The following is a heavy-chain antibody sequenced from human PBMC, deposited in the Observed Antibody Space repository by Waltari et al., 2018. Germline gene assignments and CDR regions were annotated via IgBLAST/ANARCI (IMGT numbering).Heavy chain of an antibody. Sequence: EVQLLESGGGLAQPGGSLSISCAASGFSLGRCSMTWVRQGPGKGLEWVSVIYIDGTTYYGDSVKGRFTISRDNSKDTVYLQMNSLRPEDTAIYYCAKDRPNSGWTYDMWGQGTAVIVSS. CDR3: AKDRPNSGWTYDM. V-gene: IGHV3-23*03. CDR2: IYIDGTT. CDR1: GFSLGRCS. J-gene: IGHJ3*02. D-gene: IGHD1-26*01.